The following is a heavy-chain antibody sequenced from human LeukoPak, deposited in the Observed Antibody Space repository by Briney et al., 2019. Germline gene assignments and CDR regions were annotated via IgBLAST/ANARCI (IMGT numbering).Heavy chain of an antibody. Sequence: PGGSLRLSCAASGFTFGDYAMNWVRQAPGKGLERVGFIRDKVHGGTPEYAASVKCRFTISRDHSKSIAYLQMNGLKAEDTAVYYCTPLQVTWGQGTLVTVSS. CDR1: GFTFGDYA. CDR2: IRDKVHGGTP. V-gene: IGHV3-49*04. J-gene: IGHJ4*02. CDR3: TPLQVT. D-gene: IGHD2-21*02.